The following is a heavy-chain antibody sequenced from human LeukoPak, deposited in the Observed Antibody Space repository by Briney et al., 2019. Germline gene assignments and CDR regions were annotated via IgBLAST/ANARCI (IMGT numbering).Heavy chain of an antibody. Sequence: ASVKVSCKASGYTFTSYAMHWVRQAPGQRLEWMGWINAGNGNTKYSQKFQGRVTITRDTSASTAYMELSSLRSEDTAVYYCARDYHDYGDYPDYWGREPWSPSPQ. CDR3: ARDYHDYGDYPDY. V-gene: IGHV1-3*01. CDR2: INAGNGNT. J-gene: IGHJ4*02. CDR1: GYTFTSYA. D-gene: IGHD4-17*01.